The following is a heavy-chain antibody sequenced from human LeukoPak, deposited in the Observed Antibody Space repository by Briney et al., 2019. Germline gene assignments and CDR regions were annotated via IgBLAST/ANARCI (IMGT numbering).Heavy chain of an antibody. D-gene: IGHD6-19*01. Sequence: RSSETLSLTCTVSGGSISSYYWSWIRQPPGKGLEWIGYIYYSGSTNYNPSLKSRVTISVDTSKNHFSLKLSSVTAADTAVYYCASSFRSGWYNYWGQGTLVTVSS. V-gene: IGHV4-59*12. J-gene: IGHJ4*02. CDR2: IYYSGST. CDR3: ASSFRSGWYNY. CDR1: GGSISSYY.